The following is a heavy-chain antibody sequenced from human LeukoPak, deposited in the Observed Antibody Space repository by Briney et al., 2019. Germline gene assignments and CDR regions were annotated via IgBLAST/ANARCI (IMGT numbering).Heavy chain of an antibody. CDR1: GFTFSSNW. J-gene: IGHJ4*02. V-gene: IGHV3-7*03. Sequence: GGSLRLSCAASGFTFSSNWMSWVRQAPGKGLEWVGNIQPDGSEQYPVDSVKGRFTISRDNYKNMVFLQMKSLRAEDTAVYYCAVSVRFERVWHFFNNWGQGTQVTVSS. CDR3: AVSVRFERVWHFFNN. CDR2: IQPDGSEQ. D-gene: IGHD3-9*01.